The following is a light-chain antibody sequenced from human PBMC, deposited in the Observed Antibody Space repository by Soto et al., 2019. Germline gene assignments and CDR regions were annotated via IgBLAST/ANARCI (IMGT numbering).Light chain of an antibody. V-gene: IGKV1-5*03. J-gene: IGKJ1*01. Sequence: DIQMTQSPSTLSASVGDRVTITCRASQSISNWLAWYQQKPGRAPKLLIYKATSLQSGVSSRFSGSASGTEFALTISSLQPDDFATYYCQRYNSNPRTFGQGTKVDIK. CDR1: QSISNW. CDR2: KAT. CDR3: QRYNSNPRT.